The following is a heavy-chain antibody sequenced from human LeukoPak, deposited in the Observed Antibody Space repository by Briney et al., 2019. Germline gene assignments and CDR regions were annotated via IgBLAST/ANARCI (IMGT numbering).Heavy chain of an antibody. CDR2: ISYDGSNK. CDR3: ARGPWWIQLRPSQGPGYY. Sequence: PGGSLRLSCAASGFTFSSHAMHWVRQAPGKGLEWVAVISYDGSNKYYADSVKGRFTISRDNSKNTLYLQMNSLRAEDTAVYYCARGPWWIQLRPSQGPGYYWGQGTLVTVSS. CDR1: GFTFSSHA. V-gene: IGHV3-30*04. J-gene: IGHJ4*02. D-gene: IGHD5-18*01.